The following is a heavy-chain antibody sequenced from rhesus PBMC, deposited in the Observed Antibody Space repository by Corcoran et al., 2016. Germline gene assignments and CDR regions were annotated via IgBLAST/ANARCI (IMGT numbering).Heavy chain of an antibody. CDR2: IRCSSGST. CDR3: ARDQGEKAAAGTND. V-gene: IGHV4-99*02. J-gene: IGHJ4*01. Sequence: QVQLQESGPGLVKPSETLSLPCAVSGYSISSGYYWGWIRQPPGKGLEYIGYIRCSSGSTYYNPSLKSRVTSSKDTAKNQFSLKRSSVTAADTAVYYCARDQGEKAAAGTNDWGQGVLVTVSS. D-gene: IGHD6-31*01. CDR1: GYSISSGYY.